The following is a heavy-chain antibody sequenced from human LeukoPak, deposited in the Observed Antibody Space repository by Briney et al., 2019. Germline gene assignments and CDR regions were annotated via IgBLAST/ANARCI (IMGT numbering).Heavy chain of an antibody. CDR1: GGSISSYY. V-gene: IGHV4-4*07. J-gene: IGHJ4*02. Sequence: PSETLSLTCTVSGGSISSYYWSWIRQPAGKGLEWIGRFYTSGSTNYNPSLKSRVTMSVDTSKNQFSLKLSSVTAADTAVYYCARIGCGGDCSPYFDYWGQGTLVTVSS. D-gene: IGHD2-21*02. CDR2: FYTSGST. CDR3: ARIGCGGDCSPYFDY.